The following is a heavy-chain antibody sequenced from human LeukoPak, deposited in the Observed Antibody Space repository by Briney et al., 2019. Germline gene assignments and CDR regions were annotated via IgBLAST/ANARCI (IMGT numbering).Heavy chain of an antibody. V-gene: IGHV3-7*01. CDR2: IKQDGSEK. CDR3: TREGILAGVDY. Sequence: GGSLRLSCAASGFTFTSYWMSWVRQAPGKGLEWVANIKQDGSEKNYVDSVKGRFTISRDNAKDSLSLQMNSLRAEDTAVYYCTREGILAGVDYWGQGTLVTVSS. D-gene: IGHD6-13*01. CDR1: GFTFTSYW. J-gene: IGHJ4*02.